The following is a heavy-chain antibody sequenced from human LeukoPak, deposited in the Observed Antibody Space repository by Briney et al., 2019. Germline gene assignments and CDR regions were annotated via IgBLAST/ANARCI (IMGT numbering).Heavy chain of an antibody. D-gene: IGHD3-10*01. Sequence: GASVKVSCKASGYTFTSYGISWVRQAPGQGLGWMGWISAYNGNTNYAQKLQGRVTMTTDTSTSTAYMELRSLRSDDTAVYYCARTAMVRGVISRWFDPWGQGTLVTVSS. CDR2: ISAYNGNT. CDR1: GYTFTSYG. J-gene: IGHJ5*02. CDR3: ARTAMVRGVISRWFDP. V-gene: IGHV1-18*01.